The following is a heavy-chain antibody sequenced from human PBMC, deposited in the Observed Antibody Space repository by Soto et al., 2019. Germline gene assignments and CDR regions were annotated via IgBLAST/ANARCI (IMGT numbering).Heavy chain of an antibody. CDR2: IYWDDDK. CDR1: GFSLSTSGVG. CDR3: AHIVGAPNWFDP. V-gene: IGHV2-5*02. Sequence: QITLKESGPTLVKPTQTLTLTCTFSGFSLSTSGVGVGWIRQPPGKALEWLALIYWDDDKRYSPSLKSRLTISKDTTKNQVVLTMTNMDPVDTATYYCAHIVGAPNWFDPWGQGTLVTVSS. D-gene: IGHD1-26*01. J-gene: IGHJ5*02.